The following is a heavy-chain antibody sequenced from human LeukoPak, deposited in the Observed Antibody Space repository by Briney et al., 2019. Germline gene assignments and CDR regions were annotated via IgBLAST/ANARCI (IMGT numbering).Heavy chain of an antibody. V-gene: IGHV4-59*01. J-gene: IGHJ4*02. CDR3: AREVRAAAGLYYFDY. CDR2: IYYSGST. D-gene: IGHD6-13*01. Sequence: SETLSLSCTVSGGSISSYYWSWIRQPPGKGLEWIGYIYYSGSTNYNPSLKSRVTISVDTSKNQFSLKLSSVTAADTAVYYCAREVRAAAGLYYFDYWGQGTLVTVSS. CDR1: GGSISSYY.